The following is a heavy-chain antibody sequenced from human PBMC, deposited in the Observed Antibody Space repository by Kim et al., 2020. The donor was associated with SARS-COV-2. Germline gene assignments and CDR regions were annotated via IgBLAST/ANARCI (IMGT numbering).Heavy chain of an antibody. V-gene: IGHV1-8*02. CDR2: MNPNSGNT. J-gene: IGHJ6*02. Sequence: ASVKVSCKASGYTFTSYDINWVRQATGQGLEWMGWMNPNSGNTGYAQKFQGRVTMTRNTSISTAYMELSSLRSEDTAVYYCARVSSDGSGSLFDYGMDVWGQGTTVTVSS. CDR1: GYTFTSYD. D-gene: IGHD3-10*01. CDR3: ARVSSDGSGSLFDYGMDV.